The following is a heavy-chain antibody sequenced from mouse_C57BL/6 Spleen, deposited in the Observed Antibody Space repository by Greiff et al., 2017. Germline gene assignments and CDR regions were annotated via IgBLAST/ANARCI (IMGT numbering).Heavy chain of an antibody. Sequence: VQLQESGAELVRPGASVKLSCKASGYTFTDYYMHWVKQRPGQGLEWIARIYPGSGNTYYNEKFKGKATLTAEKSSNTAYLQLSSLTSEDSAVYFCAREQVRLAGFAYWGQGTLVTVAA. CDR1: GYTFTDYY. CDR2: IYPGSGNT. CDR3: AREQVRLAGFAY. V-gene: IGHV1-76*01. J-gene: IGHJ3*01. D-gene: IGHD3-2*02.